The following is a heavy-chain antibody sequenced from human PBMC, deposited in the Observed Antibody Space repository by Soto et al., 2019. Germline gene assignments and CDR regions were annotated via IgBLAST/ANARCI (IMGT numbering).Heavy chain of an antibody. V-gene: IGHV4-59*12. CDR3: ARDKITGLFDY. CDR2: VYSSGST. D-gene: IGHD2-8*02. J-gene: IGHJ4*02. CDR1: GGSITSYN. Sequence: TLSLTCTVSGGSITSYNWNWLRQPPGKALEWIGYVYSSGSTNYNPSLKSRVTISVDTSKNQFSLKLTSVTAADTAVYYCARDKITGLFDYWGQGTLVTVSS.